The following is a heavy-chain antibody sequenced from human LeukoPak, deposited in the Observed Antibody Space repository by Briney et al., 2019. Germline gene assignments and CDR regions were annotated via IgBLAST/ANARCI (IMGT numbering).Heavy chain of an antibody. J-gene: IGHJ4*02. CDR2: IIPIFGTT. CDR1: GGTFRSYA. V-gene: IGHV1-69*06. CDR3: ARGSYCSSTSCYSFYFDY. D-gene: IGHD2-2*01. Sequence: ASVKVSCKASGGTFRSYAISWVRQAPGQGLEWVGGIIPIFGTTNYAQRFQGRVTITADKSTSTAYMELSSLRSEDTAVYYCARGSYCSSTSCYSFYFDYWGQGTLVTVSS.